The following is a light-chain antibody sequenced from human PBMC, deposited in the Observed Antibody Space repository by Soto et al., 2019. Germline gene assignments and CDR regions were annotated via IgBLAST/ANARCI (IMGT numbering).Light chain of an antibody. CDR2: AAS. J-gene: IGKJ2*01. CDR3: QQRASLPFT. V-gene: IGKV3-11*01. Sequence: EVVMTQSPATLSLSPGDAATLSCSAGHDVSVSLVWYQQRPGQAPRLLIHAASNRATGSPARFSGSGSGTDFTLIIGSLQPEDSALYSCQQRASLPFTLGQGTKVEI. CDR1: HDVSVS.